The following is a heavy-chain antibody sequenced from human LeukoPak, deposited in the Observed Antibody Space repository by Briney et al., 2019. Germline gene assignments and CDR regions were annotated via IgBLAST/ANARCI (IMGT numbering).Heavy chain of an antibody. D-gene: IGHD5-12*01. Sequence: PGGSLRLPCAASGFTFSSYWMSWVRQAPGKGLEWVANIKQDGSEKYYVDSVKGRFTISRDNAKNSLYLQMNSLRAEDTAVYYCARDGGYRGYDADCWGQGTLVTVSS. CDR2: IKQDGSEK. J-gene: IGHJ4*02. CDR3: ARDGGYRGYDADC. V-gene: IGHV3-7*03. CDR1: GFTFSSYW.